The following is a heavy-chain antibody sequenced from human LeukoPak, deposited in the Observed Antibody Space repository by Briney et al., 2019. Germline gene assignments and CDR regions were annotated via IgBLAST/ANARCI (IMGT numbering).Heavy chain of an antibody. V-gene: IGHV3-30*03. Sequence: GGSLGLSCAASGFTFSSYGMHWVRQAPGKGLEWVAVISYDGSNKYYADSVKGRFTISRDNSKNTLYLQMNSLRAEDTAVYYCARLIVVVAATPPEDAFDIWGQGTMVPSLQ. CDR3: ARLIVVVAATPPEDAFDI. J-gene: IGHJ3*02. CDR2: ISYDGSNK. CDR1: GFTFSSYG. D-gene: IGHD2-15*01.